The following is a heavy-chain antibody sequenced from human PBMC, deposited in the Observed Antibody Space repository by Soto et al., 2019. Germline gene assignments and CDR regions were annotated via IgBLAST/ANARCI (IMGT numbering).Heavy chain of an antibody. CDR2: IIPIFGTA. CDR3: ARSVAYYDFWSGYSGTPQTADYYYGMDV. CDR1: GGTFSSYA. V-gene: IGHV1-69*06. J-gene: IGHJ6*02. Sequence: SVKVSCKASGGTFSSYAISWVRQAPGQGLEWMGGIIPIFGTANYAQKFQDRVTITADKSTSTAYMALSSLRSEDTAGYYCARSVAYYDFWSGYSGTPQTADYYYGMDVRGQGTSDPVS. D-gene: IGHD3-3*01.